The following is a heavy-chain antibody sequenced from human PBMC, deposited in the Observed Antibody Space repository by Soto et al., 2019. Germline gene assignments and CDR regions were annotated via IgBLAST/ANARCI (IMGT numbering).Heavy chain of an antibody. CDR3: AKGGHIDY. CDR1: GFTCSRYW. D-gene: IGHD3-16*01. Sequence: GGSLRLSCAASGFTCSRYWMSWVRQAPGKGLEWVANIKEDGSEKNDVDSVKGRFTISRDNAKNSLYLQMNSLRVEDTAVYYCAKGGHIDYCGQGTLVTVSS. V-gene: IGHV3-7*03. J-gene: IGHJ4*02. CDR2: IKEDGSEK.